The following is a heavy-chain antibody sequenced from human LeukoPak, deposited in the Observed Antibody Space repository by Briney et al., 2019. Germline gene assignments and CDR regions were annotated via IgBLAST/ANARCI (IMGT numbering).Heavy chain of an antibody. CDR1: GYTFTGYY. Sequence: GASVKVSCRTSGYTFTGYYMHWVRQAPGHGLEWMGWINPNSGGTNYAQKFQGRVTMTTDTSTSTAYMELRSLRSDDTAVYYCARGFRVALDAFDIWGQGTMVTVSS. CDR2: INPNSGGT. D-gene: IGHD2-15*01. J-gene: IGHJ3*02. V-gene: IGHV1-2*02. CDR3: ARGFRVALDAFDI.